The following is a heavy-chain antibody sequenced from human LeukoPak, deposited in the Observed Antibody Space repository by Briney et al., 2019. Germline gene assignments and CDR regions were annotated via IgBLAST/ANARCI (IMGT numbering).Heavy chain of an antibody. CDR3: ARDKYDSRSPRASDI. CDR1: GFTFSSYS. CDR2: ISSSSSTI. J-gene: IGHJ3*02. V-gene: IGHV3-48*01. Sequence: GGSLRLSCAASGFTFSSYSMNWVRQAPGKGLEWVSYISSSSSTIYYADSVKGRFTISRDNAKNSLYRQMNSLRAEDTAVYYCARDKYDSRSPRASDIWGQGTMVTVSS. D-gene: IGHD3-22*01.